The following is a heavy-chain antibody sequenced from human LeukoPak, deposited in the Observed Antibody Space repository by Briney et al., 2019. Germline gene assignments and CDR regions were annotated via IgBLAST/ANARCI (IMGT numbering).Heavy chain of an antibody. Sequence: VASVKVSCKASGGTFSSYAISWVRQAPGQGLEWVGGIIPIFGTANYAQKFQGRVTITADESTSTAYMGLSSLRSEDTAVYYCARDKGTSYLSSFDYWGQGTLVTVSS. CDR1: GGTFSSYA. CDR3: ARDKGTSYLSSFDY. J-gene: IGHJ4*02. D-gene: IGHD6-6*01. CDR2: IIPIFGTA. V-gene: IGHV1-69*13.